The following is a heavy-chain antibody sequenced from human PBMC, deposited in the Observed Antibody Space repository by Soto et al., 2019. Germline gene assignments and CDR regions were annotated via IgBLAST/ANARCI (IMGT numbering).Heavy chain of an antibody. J-gene: IGHJ4*02. CDR1: GFSFTTPGVG. CDR2: IYWDDDK. D-gene: IGHD6-13*01. Sequence: QITLKESGPTLVKPTQTLTLTCTFSGFSFTTPGVGVGWVRQPRGKALEWLALIYWDDDKRYKPSLKNRLTSAKDTSKDQVVLTMTDMDPVDTATYFCAHKHLAAAGYCFAYWGQGTLLTVSS. V-gene: IGHV2-5*02. CDR3: AHKHLAAAGYCFAY.